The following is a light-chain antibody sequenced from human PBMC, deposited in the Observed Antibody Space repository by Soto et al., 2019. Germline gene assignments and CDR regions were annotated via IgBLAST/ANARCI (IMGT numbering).Light chain of an antibody. V-gene: IGKV1-5*03. Sequence: DIQMTQCPSTLSASVGDRFTITCRASQSISSRLAWYQQKPGKPPKLLIYKASSLESAVPSRFSGSGSETEFTLTISSLQPDDFATYYCQQYKSYPLTFGGGTKVDIK. CDR1: QSISSR. CDR2: KAS. J-gene: IGKJ4*01. CDR3: QQYKSYPLT.